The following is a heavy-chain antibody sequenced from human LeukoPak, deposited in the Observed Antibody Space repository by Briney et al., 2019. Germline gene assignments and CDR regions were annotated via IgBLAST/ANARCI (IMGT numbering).Heavy chain of an antibody. CDR3: ARVPRIAVSGPFHF. Sequence: ASVKVSCKASGYTFTGYYMHWVRQAPGQGLEWMGWINPNSGGTNYAQKFQGRVTMTRDTSISTAYMELSRLRSDDTAMYYCARVPRIAVSGPFHFWGQGTLVTVSS. CDR2: INPNSGGT. V-gene: IGHV1-2*02. J-gene: IGHJ4*02. D-gene: IGHD6-19*01. CDR1: GYTFTGYY.